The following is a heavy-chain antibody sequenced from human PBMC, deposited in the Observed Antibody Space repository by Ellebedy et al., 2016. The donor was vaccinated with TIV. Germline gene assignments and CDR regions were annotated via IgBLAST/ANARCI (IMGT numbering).Heavy chain of an antibody. V-gene: IGHV3-74*01. CDR2: IHPEGGLT. CDR1: GFSLTNYW. J-gene: IGHJ4*02. Sequence: GESLKISCVVSGFSLTNYWMHWVRQIPGKGLVWVSRIHPEGGLTSYADSVKGRFPISRDNAKNSLYLQMNSLRAEDTAVYYCARGGNHFFGHWGQGNVVTVSS. CDR3: ARGGNHFFGH. D-gene: IGHD4-23*01.